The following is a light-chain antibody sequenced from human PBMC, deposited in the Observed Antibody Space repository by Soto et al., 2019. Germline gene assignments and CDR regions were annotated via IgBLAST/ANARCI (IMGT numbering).Light chain of an antibody. J-gene: IGKJ1*01. CDR1: QNVDKNY. CDR3: QQCAYSPRT. CDR2: DAS. Sequence: EIVLTQSPASLSLSLGERATLSCRASQNVDKNYLAWYQQRPGLAPRLLFYDASIRATGIPDWFSGSGCGTDFTLSISRLEPEDVAVYYCQQCAYSPRTFGQGTKVEVK. V-gene: IGKV3D-20*01.